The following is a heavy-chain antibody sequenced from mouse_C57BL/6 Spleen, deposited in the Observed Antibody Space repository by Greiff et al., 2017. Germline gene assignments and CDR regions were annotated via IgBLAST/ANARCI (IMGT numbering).Heavy chain of an antibody. V-gene: IGHV1-81*01. CDR3: AREGDLFITSMDY. J-gene: IGHJ4*01. CDR1: GYTFTSYG. Sequence: VQLVESGAELARPGASVKLSCKASGYTFTSYGISWVKQRTGQGLEWIGEIYPRSGNTYYNEKFKGKSTLTADKSSSTAYMELRSLTSEDSAVYFCAREGDLFITSMDYWGQGTSVTVSS. CDR2: IYPRSGNT. D-gene: IGHD1-1*01.